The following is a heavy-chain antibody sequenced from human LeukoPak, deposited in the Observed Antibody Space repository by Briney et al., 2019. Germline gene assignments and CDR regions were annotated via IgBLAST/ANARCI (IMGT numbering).Heavy chain of an antibody. CDR3: ARGTGIAVADFDY. CDR1: GLTFSSYW. V-gene: IGHV3-7*01. Sequence: SGGSLRLSCAASGLTFSSYWMSWVRQAPGKGLEWVANIKQDGSEKYYVDSVKGRFTISRDNAKNSLYLQMNSLRAEDTAVYYCARGTGIAVADFDYWGQGTLVTVSS. J-gene: IGHJ4*02. D-gene: IGHD6-19*01. CDR2: IKQDGSEK.